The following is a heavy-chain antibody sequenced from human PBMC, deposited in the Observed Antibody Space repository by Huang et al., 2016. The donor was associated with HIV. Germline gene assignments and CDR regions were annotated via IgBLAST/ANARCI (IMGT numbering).Heavy chain of an antibody. CDR1: GDSIKSNTFY. CDR3: ARTGVAVSDDPEYFQH. J-gene: IGHJ1*01. Sequence: QESGPGLVGPSETLSLTCAVSGDSIKSNTFYWCWIRRPPGKGLEWIGSIYYSGTTYYNPALKRRARIAVDASKNRIFLHLRSVTAADTGVYYCARTGVAVSDDPEYFQHWGQGALVTIS. V-gene: IGHV4-39*02. D-gene: IGHD3-3*01. CDR2: IYYSGTT.